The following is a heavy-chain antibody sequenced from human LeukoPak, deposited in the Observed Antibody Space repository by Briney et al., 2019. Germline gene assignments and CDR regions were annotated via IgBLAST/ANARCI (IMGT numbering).Heavy chain of an antibody. CDR1: GYTFTDYY. J-gene: IGHJ4*02. D-gene: IGHD3-16*01. CDR3: ARLNGGN. V-gene: IGHV1-2*02. CDR2: INPNSGGT. Sequence: ASVKVSCKASGYTFTDYYIFWVRQAPGQGLEWMGWINPNSGGTNYAQKFQGRVTISVDTSKNQFFLRLSSVTAADTAVYYCARLNGGNWGQGTLVTVSS.